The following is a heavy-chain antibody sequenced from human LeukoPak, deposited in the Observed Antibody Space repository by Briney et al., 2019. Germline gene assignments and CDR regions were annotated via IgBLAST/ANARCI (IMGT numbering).Heavy chain of an antibody. V-gene: IGHV4-30-2*01. CDR2: IYHSGST. Sequence: SQTLSLTCAVFGGSISSGGYSWSWIRQPPGKGLEWIGYIYHSGSTYYNPSLKSRVTISVDRSKNQFSLKLSSVTAADTAVYYCARSPDTAMVTTHFDYWGQGTLVTVSS. D-gene: IGHD5-18*01. CDR3: ARSPDTAMVTTHFDY. CDR1: GGSISSGGYS. J-gene: IGHJ4*02.